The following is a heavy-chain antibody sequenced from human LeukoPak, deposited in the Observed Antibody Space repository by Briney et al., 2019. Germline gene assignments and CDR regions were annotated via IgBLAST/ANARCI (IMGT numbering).Heavy chain of an antibody. CDR1: GGSISSSSYY. V-gene: IGHV4-39*07. CDR2: IYYSGST. Sequence: PSETLSLTCTVSGGSISSSSYYWGWIRQPPGKGLEWIGSIYYSGSTPYNPSLKSRVTISVDTSKNQFSLKLSSVTAADAAVYYCATSNPHYDMSMDVWGKGTTVTISS. CDR3: ATSNPHYDMSMDV. D-gene: IGHD3-9*01. J-gene: IGHJ6*03.